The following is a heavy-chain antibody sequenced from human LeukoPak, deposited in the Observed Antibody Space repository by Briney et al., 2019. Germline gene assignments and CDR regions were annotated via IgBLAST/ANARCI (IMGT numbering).Heavy chain of an antibody. D-gene: IGHD3-10*01. J-gene: IGHJ4*02. CDR3: TTDLWFGELPLDY. CDR2: IKSKTDRGTT. Sequence: PGGSLRLSCAASGFTFSNAWMSWVRQAPGKGLEWVGRIKSKTDRGTTDYAAPVKGRFTISRDDSKNTLYLQMNSLKTEDTAVYYCTTDLWFGELPLDYWGQGTLVTVSS. CDR1: GFTFSNAW. V-gene: IGHV3-15*01.